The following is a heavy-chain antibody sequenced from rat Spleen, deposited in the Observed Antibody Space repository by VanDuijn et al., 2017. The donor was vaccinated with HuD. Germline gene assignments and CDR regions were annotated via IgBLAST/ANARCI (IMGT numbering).Heavy chain of an antibody. CDR3: ATDDGFHGVMDA. V-gene: IGHV5-19*01. CDR1: GCAVSKGG. J-gene: IGHJ4*01. Sequence: EVQLVESGGGGVQPAGSLKLSWGGSGCAVSKGGMHCVCQAASEGLGGVASVGPSGGSIYYRAYVKGRFTISRDNAKSTLYLQMDSLRFEDTATYYCATDDGFHGVMDAWGQGASVTVSS. D-gene: IGHD1-12*02. CDR2: VGPSGGSI.